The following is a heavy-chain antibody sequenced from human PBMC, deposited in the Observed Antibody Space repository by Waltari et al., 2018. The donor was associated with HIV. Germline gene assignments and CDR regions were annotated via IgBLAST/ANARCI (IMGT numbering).Heavy chain of an antibody. Sequence: QVQLVQSGAEVKKPGASVRVSCKAAGYTFINYDIIWVRQATGQGLEWMGWRNPNRRNTRYSQKFQNRVTMTRNTSITSAYMELSSLRSDDTVVYFCARLGVGIWSGYRLRRDHYYFDYWGQGTLVTVSS. CDR3: ARLGVGIWSGYRLRRDHYYFDY. J-gene: IGHJ4*02. V-gene: IGHV1-8*01. D-gene: IGHD3-3*01. CDR2: RNPNRRNT. CDR1: GYTFINYD.